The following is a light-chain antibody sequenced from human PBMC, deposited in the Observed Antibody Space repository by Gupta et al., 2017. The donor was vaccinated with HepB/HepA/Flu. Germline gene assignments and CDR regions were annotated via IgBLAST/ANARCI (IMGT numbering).Light chain of an antibody. V-gene: IGLV1-44*01. CDR2: SNN. CDR3: GAWDDNLNGWM. CDR1: SSNIGGNT. Sequence: QSVLTLPPSLSATPAQRVTISCSGSSSNIGGNTVNWYQQLTGTAPKLLIYSNNERPSGVPERFSASKSGASTSLAISRLQADDEADYYCGAWDDNLNGWMFGGGTKLTVL. J-gene: IGLJ3*02.